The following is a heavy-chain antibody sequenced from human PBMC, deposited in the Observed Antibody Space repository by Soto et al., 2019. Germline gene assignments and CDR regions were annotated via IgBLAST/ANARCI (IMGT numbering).Heavy chain of an antibody. CDR1: GFTFSSYG. J-gene: IGHJ6*02. Sequence: PGGSLRLSCAASGFTFSSYGMHWVRQAPGKGLEWVAVIWYDGSNKYYADSVKGRFTISRDNSKNTLYLQMNSLRAEDTAVYYCARVSGFQQLLHYYYHGMDVWGQGTTVTVSS. CDR3: ARVSGFQQLLHYYYHGMDV. V-gene: IGHV3-33*01. CDR2: IWYDGSNK. D-gene: IGHD6-13*01.